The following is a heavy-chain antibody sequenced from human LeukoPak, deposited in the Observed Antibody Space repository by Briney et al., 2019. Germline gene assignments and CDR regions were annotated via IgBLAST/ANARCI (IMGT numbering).Heavy chain of an antibody. D-gene: IGHD3-3*01. Sequence: SETLSLTSTVSGGSISSYYWSWIRQPPGKGLEWIGYIYYSGSTNYNPSLKSRVTISVDTSKNQFSLKLSSVTAADTAVYYCARRSGSRGFDYWGQGTLVTVSS. CDR1: GGSISSYY. CDR3: ARRSGSRGFDY. V-gene: IGHV4-59*01. J-gene: IGHJ4*02. CDR2: IYYSGST.